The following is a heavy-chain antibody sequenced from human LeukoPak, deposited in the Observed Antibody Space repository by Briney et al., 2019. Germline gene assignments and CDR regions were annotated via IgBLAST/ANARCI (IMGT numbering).Heavy chain of an antibody. Sequence: GGSLRLSCAASGFTFSNYAIHWVRQAPGKGLEWVSAISGSGGSTYYADSVKGRFTISRDNSKNTLYLQMNSLRAEDTAVYYCAKFYSSLGEDYFDYWGQGTLVTVSS. D-gene: IGHD6-19*01. CDR3: AKFYSSLGEDYFDY. V-gene: IGHV3-23*01. CDR1: GFTFSNYA. J-gene: IGHJ4*02. CDR2: ISGSGGST.